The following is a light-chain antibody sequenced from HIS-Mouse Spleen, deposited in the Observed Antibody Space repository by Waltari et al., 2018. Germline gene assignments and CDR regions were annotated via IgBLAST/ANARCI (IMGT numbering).Light chain of an antibody. Sequence: SYELTQPPSVSVSPGQTASTTCYGDKLGDNYACWYQQKQGQSPVLVIYQDSKLPSGIPERFSGSNSGNTATLTISGTQAMDEADYYCQAWDSSTVVFGGGTKLTVL. CDR3: QAWDSSTVV. V-gene: IGLV3-1*01. J-gene: IGLJ2*01. CDR1: KLGDNY. CDR2: QDS.